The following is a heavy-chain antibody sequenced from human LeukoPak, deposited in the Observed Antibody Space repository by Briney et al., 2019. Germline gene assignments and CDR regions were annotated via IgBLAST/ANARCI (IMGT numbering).Heavy chain of an antibody. Sequence: SETLSLTCAVFGGSFSGYYWSWIRQPPGKGLEWIGEINHSGSTNYNPSLKSRVTISVDASKNLFALKLSSVTAADTAVYYCARDRYCSGGSCYLGWFDPWGQGTLVTVSS. D-gene: IGHD2-15*01. V-gene: IGHV4-34*01. CDR2: INHSGST. J-gene: IGHJ5*02. CDR1: GGSFSGYY. CDR3: ARDRYCSGGSCYLGWFDP.